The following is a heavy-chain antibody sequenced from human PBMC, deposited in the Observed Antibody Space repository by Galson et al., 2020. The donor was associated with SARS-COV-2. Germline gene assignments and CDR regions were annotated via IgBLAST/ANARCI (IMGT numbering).Heavy chain of an antibody. J-gene: IGHJ4*02. CDR3: AKDPGYSYGTYFDY. Sequence: GGSLRLPCAASGFTIANYDMSWVSQAPGKGLEWVSRISRSGGGTFYADSVKGRFTISRDNSKNIVSLQMTSLRVDDTALYYCAKDPGYSYGTYFDYWCQGTLVTVSS. CDR1: GFTIANYD. D-gene: IGHD5-18*01. V-gene: IGHV3-23*01. CDR2: ISRSGGGT.